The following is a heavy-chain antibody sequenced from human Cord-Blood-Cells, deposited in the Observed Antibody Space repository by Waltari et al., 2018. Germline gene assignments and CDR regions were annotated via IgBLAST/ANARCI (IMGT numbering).Heavy chain of an antibody. CDR1: GGSISSSNW. V-gene: IGHV4-4*02. CDR3: AVRDSSGYYYFDY. D-gene: IGHD3-22*01. CDR2: IYHSGST. J-gene: IGHJ4*02. Sequence: QVQLQESGPGMVKPSGTLSLTCAVSGGSISSSNWWSWVRQPPGKGLECLGEIYHSGSTNYNPSLKGRVTISVDKSKNQFSLKLSSVTAADTAVYYCAVRDSSGYYYFDYWGQGTLVTVSS.